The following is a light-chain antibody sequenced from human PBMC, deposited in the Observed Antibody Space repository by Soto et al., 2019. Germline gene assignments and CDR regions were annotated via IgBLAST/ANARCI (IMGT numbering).Light chain of an antibody. V-gene: IGLV2-14*01. CDR3: SSYTTSSTLL. Sequence: QSALTQPASVAGSPGQSITISCTGTSSDVGGYNYVSWYQQHPGKVPKLIIYEVSNRPPGVSNRFSGSKSGNTASLTISGLQAEDEADYYCSSYTTSSTLLFGGGTNLTVL. CDR2: EVS. J-gene: IGLJ2*01. CDR1: SSDVGGYNY.